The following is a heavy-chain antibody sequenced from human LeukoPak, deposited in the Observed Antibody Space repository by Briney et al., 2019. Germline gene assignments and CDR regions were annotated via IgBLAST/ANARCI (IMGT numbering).Heavy chain of an antibody. CDR1: GGTFSSYA. D-gene: IGHD2-15*01. J-gene: IGHJ4*02. CDR3: ARDRCSGGSCYLFDY. CDR2: IIPILGIA. V-gene: IGHV1-69*04. Sequence: SVKVSCKASGGTFSSYAISWVRPAPGQGLEWMGRIIPILGIANYAQKFQGRVTITADKSTSTAYMELSSLRSEDTAVYYCARDRCSGGSCYLFDYWGQGTLVTVSS.